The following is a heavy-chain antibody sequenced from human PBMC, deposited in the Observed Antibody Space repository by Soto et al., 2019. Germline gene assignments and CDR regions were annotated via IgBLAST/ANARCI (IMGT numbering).Heavy chain of an antibody. Sequence: PSETLSLTCAVYGGSFSGYYWSWIRQPPGKGLEWIGEINHSGSTNYNPSLKSRVTISVDTSKNQFSLKLSSVTAADTAVYYCASRGVIKDYYYYYMDVRGKGTTVTVSS. D-gene: IGHD3-10*01. CDR1: GGSFSGYY. V-gene: IGHV4-34*01. J-gene: IGHJ6*03. CDR2: INHSGST. CDR3: ASRGVIKDYYYYYMDV.